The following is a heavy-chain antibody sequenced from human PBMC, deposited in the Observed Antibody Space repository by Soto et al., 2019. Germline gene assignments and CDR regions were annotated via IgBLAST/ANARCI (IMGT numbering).Heavy chain of an antibody. Sequence: QVQLQESGPILVKPSQTLSLTCTVSTVSISSIYDYWSWIRQSPDKGLVWIGHIYNGGSTYNNPSLMRRATISVDTSKIQFSLQLRSVPAADTAVYYCARGPSGDKVDYWGQGTLVTV. CDR3: ARGPSGDKVDY. CDR2: IYNGGST. CDR1: TVSISSIYDY. V-gene: IGHV4-30-4*01. D-gene: IGHD7-27*01. J-gene: IGHJ4*02.